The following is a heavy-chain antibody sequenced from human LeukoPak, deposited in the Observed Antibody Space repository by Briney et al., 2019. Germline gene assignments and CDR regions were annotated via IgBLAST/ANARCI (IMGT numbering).Heavy chain of an antibody. CDR1: GGSISDYY. V-gene: IGHV4-59*01. J-gene: IGHJ4*02. CDR3: ARIEGDNSLDY. CDR2: IHSSGST. Sequence: SETLSLTCTVSGGSISDYYWTWIRQPPGKGLEWIPYIHSSGSTNYNPSLKSRVIISIDTSRSQLSLKLTSVSAADTAVYYCARIEGDNSLDYWGQGTLVTVSS. D-gene: IGHD3-16*01.